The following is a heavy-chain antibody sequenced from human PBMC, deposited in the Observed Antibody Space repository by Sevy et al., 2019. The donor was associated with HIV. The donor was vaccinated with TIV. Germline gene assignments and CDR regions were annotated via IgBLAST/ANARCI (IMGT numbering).Heavy chain of an antibody. J-gene: IGHJ4*02. CDR1: GFTFSSYG. CDR3: AKDREGMAAAGTQGTGPDY. Sequence: GGSLRLSCAASGFTFSSYGMHWVRQAPGKGLEWVAVIWYDGSNKYYADSVKGRFTISRDNSKNTLYLQMNSLRAEDTAVYYCAKDREGMAAAGTQGTGPDYWGQGTLVTVSS. V-gene: IGHV3-33*06. CDR2: IWYDGSNK. D-gene: IGHD6-13*01.